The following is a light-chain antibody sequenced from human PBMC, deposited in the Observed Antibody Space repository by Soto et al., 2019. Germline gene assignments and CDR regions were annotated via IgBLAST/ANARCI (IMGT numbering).Light chain of an antibody. CDR2: DVS. CDR1: SCDVGGYNY. J-gene: IGLJ1*01. Sequence: QPALTQPATESGTPGQSITISCTGTSCDVGGYNYVSWYQQHPGKAPKLMIYDVSNRPSGVSNRFSGSKSGNTASLTISGLQAEDEADYYCSSYTSSSTLNYVFGTGTKVTVL. V-gene: IGLV2-14*01. CDR3: SSYTSSSTLNYV.